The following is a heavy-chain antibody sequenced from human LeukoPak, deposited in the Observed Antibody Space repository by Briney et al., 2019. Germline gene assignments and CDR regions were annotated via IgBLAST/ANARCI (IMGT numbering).Heavy chain of an antibody. CDR1: GGSISSGCYY. CDR2: IYTSRST. J-gene: IGHJ4*02. CDR3: SRGRPRYYDGSGSTEQYFDY. D-gene: IGHD3-10*01. V-gene: IGHV4-61*02. Sequence: SETLSLTCTVSGGSISSGCYYWSWIRQPAGKGLEWIGRIYTSRSTHYNPSLKSRVTISVDTSQNQFCLKLSSVTAADTAVYYGSRGRPRYYDGSGSTEQYFDYWGQGTLVTVSS.